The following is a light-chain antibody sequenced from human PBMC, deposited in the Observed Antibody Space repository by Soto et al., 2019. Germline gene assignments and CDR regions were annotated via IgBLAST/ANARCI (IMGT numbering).Light chain of an antibody. CDR2: DAS. CDR1: QDISNY. Sequence: DIQMTQSPSSLSASVGDRVTITCRASQDISNYLNWYQQKPGKAPKLLIYDASNLETGVPSRFSGSGSGTEFTFTISSLQPEDIATYYCQQYDNLLTLGGGTKVDIK. CDR3: QQYDNLLT. J-gene: IGKJ4*01. V-gene: IGKV1-33*01.